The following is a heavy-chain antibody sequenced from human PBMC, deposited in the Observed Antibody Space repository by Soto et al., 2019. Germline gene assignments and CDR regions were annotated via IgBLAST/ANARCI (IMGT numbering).Heavy chain of an antibody. D-gene: IGHD3-3*01. J-gene: IGHJ3*02. CDR1: GGSISSYY. Sequence: QVQLQESGPGLVKPSETLSLTCTVSGGSISSYYWSWIRQPPGKGLEWIGYIYYSGSTNYNPSLKSRVTISVDTSKNQFSLKLSSVTAADTAVYYCAKQDFWSGFAFDIWGQGTMVTVSS. CDR2: IYYSGST. CDR3: AKQDFWSGFAFDI. V-gene: IGHV4-59*08.